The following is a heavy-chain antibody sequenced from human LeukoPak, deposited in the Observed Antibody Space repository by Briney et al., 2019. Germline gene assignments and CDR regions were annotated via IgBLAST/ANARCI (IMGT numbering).Heavy chain of an antibody. J-gene: IGHJ4*02. Sequence: ASVRVSCKASGYTFTGYYMHWVRQAPGQGLEWMGWINPTSGGTNYAQKFQGRVTMTRDTSISTAYMELSRLRSDDTAVYYCARVSRRHGSGSPVGYWGQGTLVTVSS. D-gene: IGHD3-10*01. CDR3: ARVSRRHGSGSPVGY. CDR1: GYTFTGYY. CDR2: INPTSGGT. V-gene: IGHV1-2*02.